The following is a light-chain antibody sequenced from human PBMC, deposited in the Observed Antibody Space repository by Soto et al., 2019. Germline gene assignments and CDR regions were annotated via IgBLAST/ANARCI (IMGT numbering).Light chain of an antibody. CDR1: SSDIGTGYY. CDR2: GNS. V-gene: IGLV1-40*01. J-gene: IGLJ1*01. Sequence: QSVLTQPASVSGAPGQRVTISCTGTSSDIGTGYYIHWYQQVPGTAPKLLIYGNSNRPSGVPDRFSGSKSGTSASLAITGLQDEDEADYYFQSYDSSMSAGVFGGGTKLTVL. CDR3: QSYDSSMSAGV.